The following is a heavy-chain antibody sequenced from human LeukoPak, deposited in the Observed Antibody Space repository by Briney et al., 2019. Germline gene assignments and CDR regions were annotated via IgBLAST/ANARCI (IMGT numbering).Heavy chain of an antibody. CDR2: ISYDGSNK. Sequence: PGRSLRLSCAASGFTFSSYAMHRVRQAPGKGLEWVAVISYDGSNKYYADSVKGRFTISRDNSKNTLYLQMNSLRAEDTAVYYCARDVDGYNPGWGQGTLVTVSS. CDR3: ARDVDGYNPG. V-gene: IGHV3-30*04. D-gene: IGHD5-24*01. CDR1: GFTFSSYA. J-gene: IGHJ4*02.